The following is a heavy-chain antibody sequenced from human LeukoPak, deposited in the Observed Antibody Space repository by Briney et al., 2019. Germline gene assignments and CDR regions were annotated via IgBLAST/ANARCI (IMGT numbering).Heavy chain of an antibody. Sequence: GASVKVSCKASGYTFTTYALHWVRQAPGQRLEWMGWINAGNGDTKYLQKFQGRVTITRDTSASTAYMELSSLRSEDTAVYYCASQILNWFDPWGQGTLVTVSS. D-gene: IGHD2/OR15-2a*01. CDR1: GYTFTTYA. CDR2: INAGNGDT. CDR3: ASQILNWFDP. V-gene: IGHV1-3*01. J-gene: IGHJ5*02.